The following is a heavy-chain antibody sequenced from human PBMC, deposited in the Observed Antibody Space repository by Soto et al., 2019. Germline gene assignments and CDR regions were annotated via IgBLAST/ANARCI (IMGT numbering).Heavy chain of an antibody. Sequence: QLQLQESGSGPVKPSQTLSLTCAVSGGSISSDAYSWSWIRQPPGKGLEWIGYIYHSGSTYYNPSLKSRVTISVDRSKNQFSLKLSSVTAADTAVYYCAGRYSSSLGYWGQGTLVTVSS. J-gene: IGHJ4*02. CDR2: IYHSGST. CDR1: GGSISSDAYS. D-gene: IGHD6-13*01. CDR3: AGRYSSSLGY. V-gene: IGHV4-30-2*01.